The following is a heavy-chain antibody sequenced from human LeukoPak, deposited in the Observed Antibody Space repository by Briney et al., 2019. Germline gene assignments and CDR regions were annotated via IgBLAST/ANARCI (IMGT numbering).Heavy chain of an antibody. Sequence: ESGPTLVNPTEALTLTCTVSGFSLSNARMGVSWIRQPPGKALEWLAHIFSNDEKSYSTSLKSRLTISKDTSKSQVVLTMTNMDPVDTATYYCARIRRNDFSNWFDPWGQGTLVTVSS. CDR2: IFSNDEK. J-gene: IGHJ5*02. V-gene: IGHV2-26*01. D-gene: IGHD1-1*01. CDR3: ARIRRNDFSNWFDP. CDR1: GFSLSNARMG.